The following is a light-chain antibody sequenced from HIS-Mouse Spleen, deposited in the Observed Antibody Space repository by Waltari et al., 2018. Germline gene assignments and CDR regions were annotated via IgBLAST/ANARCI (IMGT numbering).Light chain of an antibody. CDR2: EGS. CDR1: SSAVGSYNL. Sequence: QSALTQPASVSGSPGQSIPISCPGTSSAVGSYNLVSCYPQHPGKAPKPMIYEGSKRPSGVSNRFSGSKSGNTASLTISGLQAEDEADYYCCSYAGSSTYWVFGGGTKLTVL. V-gene: IGLV2-23*01. J-gene: IGLJ3*02. CDR3: CSYAGSSTYWV.